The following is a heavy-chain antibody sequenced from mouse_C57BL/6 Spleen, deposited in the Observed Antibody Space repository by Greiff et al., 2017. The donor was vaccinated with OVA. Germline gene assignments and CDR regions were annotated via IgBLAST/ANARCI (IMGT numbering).Heavy chain of an antibody. J-gene: IGHJ4*01. CDR2: IWSGGST. Sequence: QVHVKQSGPGLVQPSQSLSITCTVSGFSLTSYGVHRVRQSPGKGLEWLGVIWSGGSTDYNAAFISRLSISKDNSKSQVFFKMNSLQADDTAIYYCARIYYGNYVGAMDYWGQGTSVTVSS. CDR3: ARIYYGNYVGAMDY. V-gene: IGHV2-2*01. CDR1: GFSLTSYG. D-gene: IGHD2-1*01.